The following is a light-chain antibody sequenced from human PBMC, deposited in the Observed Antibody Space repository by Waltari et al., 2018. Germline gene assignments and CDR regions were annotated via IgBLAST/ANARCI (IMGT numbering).Light chain of an antibody. CDR3: AAWDDSLNGL. J-gene: IGLJ2*01. CDR1: RSNIGKTN. CDR2: SNN. V-gene: IGLV1-44*01. Sequence: QSVLTQPPSVSGTPGQRVTISCSGSRSNIGKTNLNWYQQVPGTAPKLLIFSNNQRSSGVPDRFSGSKSGTSASLAISGLQSEDEADYFCAAWDDSLNGLFGGGTKLTVL.